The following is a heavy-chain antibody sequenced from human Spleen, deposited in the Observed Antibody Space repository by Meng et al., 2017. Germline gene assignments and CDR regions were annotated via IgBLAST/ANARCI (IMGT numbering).Heavy chain of an antibody. CDR2: LSGSGGSA. V-gene: IGHV3-23*01. D-gene: IGHD6-13*01. J-gene: IGHJ3*02. Sequence: GESLKISCAASGFTFSSHAMSWVRQAPGKGLEWVSSLSGSGGSANYADSVKDRFTISRDNSKNTLYLQMNSLRAEDTAVYYCAKSQIAAAGTGAFDIWGQGTMVTVSS. CDR1: GFTFSSHA. CDR3: AKSQIAAAGTGAFDI.